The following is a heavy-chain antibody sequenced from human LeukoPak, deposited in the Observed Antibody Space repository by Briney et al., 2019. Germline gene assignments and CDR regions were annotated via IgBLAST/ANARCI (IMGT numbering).Heavy chain of an antibody. D-gene: IGHD3-22*01. CDR2: ISSSSYI. Sequence: PGGSLRLSCAASGFTFSSYSMNWVRQAPGKGLEWVSSISSSSYIYYADSVKGRFTISRDNAKNSLYLQMNSLRAEDTAVYYCASARSYYDSSGSPKYWGQGTLVTVSS. CDR1: GFTFSSYS. CDR3: ASARSYYDSSGSPKY. V-gene: IGHV3-21*01. J-gene: IGHJ4*02.